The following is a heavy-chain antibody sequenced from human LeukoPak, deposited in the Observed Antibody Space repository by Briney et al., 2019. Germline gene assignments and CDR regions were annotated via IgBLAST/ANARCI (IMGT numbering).Heavy chain of an antibody. V-gene: IGHV1-2*04. J-gene: IGHJ6*04. CDR1: RYTFTGYY. CDR2: ISPNSGGT. D-gene: IGHD1-1*01. CDR3: ACSTTGTTWGLYGMDV. Sequence: ASVKVSCKASRYTFTGYYMHWVRQAPGQGLEWMGWISPNSGGTNYAQKLQGWVTMTRDTSISTAYMELSRLRSDDTAVYYCACSTTGTTWGLYGMDVWGKGTTVTVSS.